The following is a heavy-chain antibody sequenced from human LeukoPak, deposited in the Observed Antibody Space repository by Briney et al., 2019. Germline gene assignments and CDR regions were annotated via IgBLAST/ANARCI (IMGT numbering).Heavy chain of an antibody. J-gene: IGHJ4*02. CDR3: AKGGVEMATIESDY. CDR1: GFTFSSYE. Sequence: GGSLRLSCAASGFTFSSYEMNWVRQAPGKGLEWVSYISSSGSTIYYADSVKGRFTISRDNAKNSLYLQMNSLRAEDTAVYYCAKGGVEMATIESDYWGQGTLVTVSS. CDR2: ISSSGSTI. D-gene: IGHD5-24*01. V-gene: IGHV3-48*03.